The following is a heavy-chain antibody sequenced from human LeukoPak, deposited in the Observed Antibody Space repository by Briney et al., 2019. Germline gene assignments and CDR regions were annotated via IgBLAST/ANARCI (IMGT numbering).Heavy chain of an antibody. CDR1: GGSFSGYY. Sequence: SETLSLTCAVYGGSFSGYYWSWIRQPPGKGLEWIGEINHSGNANYNPSLKSRVTISVDTSKNRFSLKLSSVTAADTAVYYCARAPYYDFWSGYYSLDYWGQGTLVTVSS. D-gene: IGHD3-3*01. CDR2: INHSGNA. CDR3: ARAPYYDFWSGYYSLDY. V-gene: IGHV4-34*01. J-gene: IGHJ4*02.